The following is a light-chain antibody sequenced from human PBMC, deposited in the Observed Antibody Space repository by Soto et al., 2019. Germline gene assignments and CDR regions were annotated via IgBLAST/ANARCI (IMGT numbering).Light chain of an antibody. CDR3: QQHKSYPVT. J-gene: IGKJ4*01. CDR2: DAS. V-gene: IGKV1-5*01. CDR1: QSISVW. Sequence: DIQITQSPSTLSASVGDRVTITCRASQSISVWLSWYQQKPGKAPNLLIYDASNLKSGVPSRFSGGGSGTEFTLTISSVQPDDFASYYCQQHKSYPVTFGGGTKVDIK.